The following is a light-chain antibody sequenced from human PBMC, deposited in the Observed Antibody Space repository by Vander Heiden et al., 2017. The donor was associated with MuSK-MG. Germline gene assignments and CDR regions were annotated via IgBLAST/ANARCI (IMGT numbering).Light chain of an antibody. CDR3: SYYTSSRTVI. V-gene: IGLV2-14*03. Sequence: QSALTQPASVSGSPGQSITISCTGTSSDIGGYKYVSWYQQHPGHAPILVSEDVTNRPSGVSNRFSGAKSGTNASPNLSVLQADDDAYYYCSYYTSSRTVIFGGGTKLTVL. CDR2: DVT. CDR1: SSDIGGYKY. J-gene: IGLJ2*01.